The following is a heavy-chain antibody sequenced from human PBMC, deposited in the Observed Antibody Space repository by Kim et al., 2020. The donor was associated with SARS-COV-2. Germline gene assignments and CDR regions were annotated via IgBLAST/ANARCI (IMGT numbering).Heavy chain of an antibody. J-gene: IGHJ4*02. CDR2: NT. V-gene: IGHV1-18*01. Sequence: NTNHAQKLQGRVTMTTDTSTSTAYMELRSLRSDDTAVYYCARDEPYFDYWGQGTLVTVSS. CDR3: ARDEPYFDY.